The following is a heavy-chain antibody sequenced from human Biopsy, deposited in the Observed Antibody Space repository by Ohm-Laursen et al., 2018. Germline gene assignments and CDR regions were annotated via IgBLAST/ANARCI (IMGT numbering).Heavy chain of an antibody. D-gene: IGHD3-3*01. CDR2: ISNRGST. Sequence: SDTLSLTCTVSGGSISSDYWSWIRQSPGKGLEWIGYISNRGSTNYNPSLRGRVTISVDTSKNQFPLKLSSVTAADTAVFFCARLYRLDDYWNDDPPDAFGVWGQGTRVTVSS. V-gene: IGHV4-59*07. J-gene: IGHJ3*01. CDR3: ARLYRLDDYWNDDPPDAFGV. CDR1: GGSISSDY.